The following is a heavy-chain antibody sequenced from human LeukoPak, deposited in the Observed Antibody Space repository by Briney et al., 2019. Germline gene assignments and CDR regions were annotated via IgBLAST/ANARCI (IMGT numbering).Heavy chain of an antibody. V-gene: IGHV3-30*02. Sequence: GGALRLSCATSGFIFSNYGMHWVRQAPGKGLEWVAFVRFDGINKFYADSVKGRFTISRDDSRNTLYLQVNSLRPEDTALYYFAKDYYNSGHILDWGGQGTLITVSS. CDR1: GFIFSNYG. J-gene: IGHJ4*02. CDR2: VRFDGINK. D-gene: IGHD6-19*01. CDR3: AKDYYNSGHILDW.